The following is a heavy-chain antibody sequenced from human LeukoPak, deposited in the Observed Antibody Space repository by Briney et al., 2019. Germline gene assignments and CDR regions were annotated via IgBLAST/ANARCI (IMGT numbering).Heavy chain of an antibody. CDR1: GFTLSSYW. CDR2: INSGGSST. Sequence: GGSLRLSCAAPGFTLSSYWMHWVRQAPGKGLAWVSSINSGGSSTTYADSVKGRFTISRDNAKNTLYLQMNSLRAEDTAVYYCARDRGSTFDYWGQGTLVTVSS. CDR3: ARDRGSTFDY. D-gene: IGHD3-10*01. V-gene: IGHV3-74*01. J-gene: IGHJ4*02.